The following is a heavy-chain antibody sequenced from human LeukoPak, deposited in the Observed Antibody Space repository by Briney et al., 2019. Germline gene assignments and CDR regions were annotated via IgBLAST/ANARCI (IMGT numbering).Heavy chain of an antibody. V-gene: IGHV1-24*01. CDR3: ATTIPAITLNAFDI. D-gene: IGHD3-10*01. CDR2: FDPEDGET. J-gene: IGHJ3*02. CDR1: GYTLTELS. Sequence: EASVKVSCKVSGYTLTELSMHWVRQAPGKGLEWMGGFDPEDGETIYAQKFQGRVTMTEDTSTDTAYMELSSLRSEDTAVYYCATTIPAITLNAFDIWGQGTMVTVSS.